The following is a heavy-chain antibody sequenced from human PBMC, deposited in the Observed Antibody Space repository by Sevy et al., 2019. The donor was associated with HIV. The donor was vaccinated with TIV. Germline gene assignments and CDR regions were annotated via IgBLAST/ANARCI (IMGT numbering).Heavy chain of an antibody. V-gene: IGHV3-30*04. D-gene: IGHD3-16*01. CDR2: ISYDENDK. J-gene: IGHJ6*02. CDR1: GFTFSSYA. CDR3: ARDGLGGFDQTLDV. Sequence: GGSLRLCRAASGFTFSSYAMHWVRQAPGKGLEWVAVISYDENDKYYADSVKGRFTISRDNSKNTLYLEMNSLRGEDTAVYYCARDGLGGFDQTLDVWGQGTTVTVSS.